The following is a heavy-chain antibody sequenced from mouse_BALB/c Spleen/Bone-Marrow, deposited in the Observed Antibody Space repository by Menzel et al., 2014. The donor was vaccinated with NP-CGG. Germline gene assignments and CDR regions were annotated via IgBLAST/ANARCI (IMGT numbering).Heavy chain of an antibody. V-gene: IGHV3-1*02. D-gene: IGHD2-3*01. CDR3: ARHDVYFDY. Sequence: EVKLMESGPDLVKPSQSLSLTCTVTGYSITSGYSWQWIRQFPGNKLEWMGFIYYSGGSYYNPSLKSRVSISRDTSKNHFFLQLNSLASEDAATYYCARHDVYFDYWGQGTTLTVSS. CDR2: IYYSGGS. CDR1: GYSITSGYS. J-gene: IGHJ2*01.